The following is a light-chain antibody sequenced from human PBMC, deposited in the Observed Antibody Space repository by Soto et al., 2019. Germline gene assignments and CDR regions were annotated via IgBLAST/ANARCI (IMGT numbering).Light chain of an antibody. CDR2: QDS. J-gene: IGLJ2*01. Sequence: SSELTQPPSVSVSPGQTASITCSGDKLGDKYACWYQQKPGQSPVLVIYQDSKRPSGIPERFSGFNAGNTATLNIRGNQAMEEADYYCQAWDSYVVFGGGTKLTVL. CDR1: KLGDKY. V-gene: IGLV3-1*01. CDR3: QAWDSYVV.